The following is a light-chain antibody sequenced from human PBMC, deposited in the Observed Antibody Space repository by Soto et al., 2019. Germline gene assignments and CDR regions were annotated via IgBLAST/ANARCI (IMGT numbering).Light chain of an antibody. CDR2: AAS. V-gene: IGKV1-39*01. J-gene: IGKJ2*01. CDR3: QQSYSTPT. Sequence: DIQMTQSPSSLSASVGDRVTITCRASQSISSYLNWYQQKPGKAPKLLIYAASSLQSGVPARFSGSGSGTDFTITISSLQPEDFATYYFQQSYSTPTFGQGPKLEIK. CDR1: QSISSY.